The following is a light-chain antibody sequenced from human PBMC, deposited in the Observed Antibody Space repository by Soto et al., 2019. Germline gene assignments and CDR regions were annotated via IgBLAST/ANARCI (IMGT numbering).Light chain of an antibody. J-gene: IGKJ1*01. CDR3: QHYNSYSEA. V-gene: IGKV1-5*03. Sequence: DIQMTQSPSTLSGSVGDRVTITCRASQTISSWLAWYQQKPGKAPKLLIYKASTLKSGVPSRFSGSGSGTEIPLPIRRLQPDYFATYYRQHYNSYSEAFGQGTKVELK. CDR2: KAS. CDR1: QTISSW.